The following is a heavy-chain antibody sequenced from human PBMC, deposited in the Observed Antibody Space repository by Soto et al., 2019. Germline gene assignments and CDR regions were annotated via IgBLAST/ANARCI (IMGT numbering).Heavy chain of an antibody. CDR3: ATSYSGYDYHYYYGMDV. J-gene: IGHJ6*02. Sequence: ASVKVSCKASGGTFSSYTISWVRQAPGQGLEWMGRIIPILGIANYAQKFQGRVTITRDTSASTAYMELSSLRSEDTAVYYCATSYSGYDYHYYYGMDVWGQGTTVTVSS. D-gene: IGHD5-12*01. V-gene: IGHV1-69*02. CDR2: IIPILGIA. CDR1: GGTFSSYT.